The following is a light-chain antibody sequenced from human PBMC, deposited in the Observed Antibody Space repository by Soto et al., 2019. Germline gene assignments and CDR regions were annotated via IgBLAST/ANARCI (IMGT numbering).Light chain of an antibody. V-gene: IGLV2-14*01. CDR2: EVN. J-gene: IGLJ2*01. CDR3: SSYTTSGTLV. Sequence: QSALTQPASVSGSPGQAITISCTGTSSDIGGYNYVSWDQQHPVKAPKLMIYEVNHRPSGVSNRLSGSRSGNTASLTISELQAEDASDYYCSSYTTSGTLVFGGGPQLNVL. CDR1: SSDIGGYNY.